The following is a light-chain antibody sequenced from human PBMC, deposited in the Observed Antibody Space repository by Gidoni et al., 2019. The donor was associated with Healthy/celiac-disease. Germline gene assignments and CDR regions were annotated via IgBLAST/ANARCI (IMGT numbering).Light chain of an antibody. CDR1: QRVSSSY. V-gene: IGKV3-20*01. J-gene: IGKJ1*01. Sequence: EIVLTQSPGTLSLSPGERATLSCRASQRVSSSYLAWYQQKPGQAPRLLIYGASSRATGIPDRFSGSGSGTDFTLTISRLEPEDCAVYYCQQYGSSPRTFGQXTKVEIK. CDR3: QQYGSSPRT. CDR2: GAS.